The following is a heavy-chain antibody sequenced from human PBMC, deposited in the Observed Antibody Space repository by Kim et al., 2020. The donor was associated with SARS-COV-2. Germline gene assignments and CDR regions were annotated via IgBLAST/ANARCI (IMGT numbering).Heavy chain of an antibody. Sequence: ITDGRTKDYAAPVKGRFTISRDDSKNTLYLQRNSLKTEDTAVYYCTTGGDWGQGTLVTVSS. D-gene: IGHD2-21*01. J-gene: IGHJ4*02. CDR3: TTGGD. V-gene: IGHV3-15*01. CDR2: ITDGRTK.